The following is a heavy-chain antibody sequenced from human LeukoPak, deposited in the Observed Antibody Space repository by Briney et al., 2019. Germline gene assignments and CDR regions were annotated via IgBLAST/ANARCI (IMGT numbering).Heavy chain of an antibody. CDR2: ISSSSSTI. J-gene: IGHJ4*02. V-gene: IGHV3-48*01. Sequence: PGGSLRLSCGASGFSFSNYGINWVRQAPGKGLGWVSYISSSSSTINYADSVRGRFTISRDNAKNSLYLQMNSLRTEDTAVYYCARGGAARPDYWGQGTLVTVSS. CDR3: ARGGAARPDY. CDR1: GFSFSNYG. D-gene: IGHD6-6*01.